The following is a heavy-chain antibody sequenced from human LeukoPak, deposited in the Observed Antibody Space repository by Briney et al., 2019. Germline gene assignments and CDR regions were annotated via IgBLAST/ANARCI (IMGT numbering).Heavy chain of an antibody. D-gene: IGHD1-1*01. CDR3: AKATGTHFYYYGMDV. CDR2: ISGSGGST. V-gene: IGHV3-23*01. CDR1: GFTFSSYA. J-gene: IGHJ6*02. Sequence: PGGSLRLSCAASGFTFSSYAMSWVRQAPGKGLEWVSAISGSGGSTYYADSVKGRFTISRDNSKNTLYLQMNSLRAEDTAVYYSAKATGTHFYYYGMDVWGQGTTVTVSS.